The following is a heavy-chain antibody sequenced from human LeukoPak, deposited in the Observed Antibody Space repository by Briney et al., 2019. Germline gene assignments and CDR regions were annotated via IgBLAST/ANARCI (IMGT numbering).Heavy chain of an antibody. CDR3: ASEIVGATKGHYFDY. CDR1: GGSFSGYY. J-gene: IGHJ4*02. Sequence: SETLSLTCAVYGGSFSGYYWSWIRQPPGKGLEWIGEINHSGSTNYNPSLKSRVTISVDTSKNQFSLKLSSVTAADTAVYCCASEIVGATKGHYFDYWGQGTLVTVSS. V-gene: IGHV4-34*01. CDR2: INHSGST. D-gene: IGHD1-26*01.